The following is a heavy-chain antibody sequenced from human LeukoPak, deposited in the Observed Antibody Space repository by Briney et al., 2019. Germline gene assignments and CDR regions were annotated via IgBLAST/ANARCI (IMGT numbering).Heavy chain of an antibody. CDR1: GGSISSYY. CDR3: ARRDGYNGGAFDI. J-gene: IGHJ3*02. D-gene: IGHD5-24*01. CDR2: IYYSGST. Sequence: SETLSLTCTVSGGSISSYYWSWIRQPPGKGLEWIGYIYYSGSTNYNPSLKSRVTISVDTSKNQFTLKLSSVTAADTAVYYCARRDGYNGGAFDIWGQGTMVTVSS. V-gene: IGHV4-59*01.